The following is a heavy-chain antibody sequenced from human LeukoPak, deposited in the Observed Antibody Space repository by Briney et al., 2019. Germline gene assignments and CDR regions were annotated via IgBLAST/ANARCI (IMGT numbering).Heavy chain of an antibody. D-gene: IGHD3/OR15-3a*01. Sequence: PGGSLRLSCAASGFTFSSYSMNWVRQAPGKGLVWVSRINSDGSTATYADSVKGRFTISRDNAKNTLYLQMNSLRAEDTAVYFCARDLSWTLDYWGQGTLVTVSS. CDR1: GFTFSSYS. J-gene: IGHJ4*02. CDR3: ARDLSWTLDY. CDR2: INSDGSTA. V-gene: IGHV3-74*01.